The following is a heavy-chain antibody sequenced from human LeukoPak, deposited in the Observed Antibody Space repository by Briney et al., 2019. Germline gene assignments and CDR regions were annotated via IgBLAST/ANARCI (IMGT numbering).Heavy chain of an antibody. D-gene: IGHD3-10*01. J-gene: IGHJ4*02. CDR1: GRTFSNYA. V-gene: IGHV3-23*01. Sequence: GGSLRLSCAASGRTFSNYAMSWVRQAPGKGLEWVSAISGSGGSTYQADSVKGRFTISRDNSKNTLFLQMNSLRAEDTAVYYCARVITWEHIDYWGQGTLVTVSS. CDR2: ISGSGGST. CDR3: ARVITWEHIDY.